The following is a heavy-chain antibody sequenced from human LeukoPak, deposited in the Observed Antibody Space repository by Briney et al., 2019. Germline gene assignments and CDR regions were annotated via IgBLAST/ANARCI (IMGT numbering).Heavy chain of an antibody. D-gene: IGHD3-3*01. V-gene: IGHV4-61*02. CDR1: GGSISSGSYY. J-gene: IGHJ3*02. CDR2: IYTSGST. CDR3: ARDFWSGYYSGGTFDI. Sequence: SETLSLTCTVSGGSISSGSYYWSWIRQPAGKGLEWIGRIYTSGSTNYNPSLKSRVTISVDTSKNQFSLKLSSVTAADTAVYYCARDFWSGYYSGGTFDIWGQGTMVTVSS.